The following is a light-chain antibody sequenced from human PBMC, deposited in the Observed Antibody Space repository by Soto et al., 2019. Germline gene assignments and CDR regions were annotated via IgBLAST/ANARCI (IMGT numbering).Light chain of an antibody. CDR3: QAWDSNTYVI. J-gene: IGLJ2*01. Sequence: SYELTQPPSVSVSPGQTVAITCSGDKLGHKYVCWYQQKPGQSPVLVIYQDNKRPSGIPERFSGSNSGNTATLTISGTQALDEADYCCQAWDSNTYVIFGGGTKLTVL. CDR1: KLGHKY. V-gene: IGLV3-1*01. CDR2: QDN.